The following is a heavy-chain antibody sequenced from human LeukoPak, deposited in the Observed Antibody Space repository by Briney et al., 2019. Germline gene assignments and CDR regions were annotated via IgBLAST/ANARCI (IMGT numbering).Heavy chain of an antibody. D-gene: IGHD3-10*01. V-gene: IGHV3-48*04. CDR1: GFTFSSYS. CDR2: ISSSSSTI. J-gene: IGHJ4*02. CDR3: AKDPTYYYGSRSSFGFDY. Sequence: PGGSLRLSCAASGFTFSSYSMNWVRQAPGKGLEWVSYISSSSSTIYYADSVKGRFTISRDNAKNSLYLQMNSLRAEDTALYYCAKDPTYYYGSRSSFGFDYWGQGTLVTVSS.